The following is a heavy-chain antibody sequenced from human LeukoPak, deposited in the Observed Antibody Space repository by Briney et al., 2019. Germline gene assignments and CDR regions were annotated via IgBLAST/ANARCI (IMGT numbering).Heavy chain of an antibody. CDR3: ARFLSISRAFDY. D-gene: IGHD3-3*01. Sequence: GASVKVSCKASGFVFTGYGFTWVRQAPGQGLEWMGWISANDGKTHYSERHQGRVTMTTDTVTSTAYMELRSLRSDDTAVYYCARFLSISRAFDYWGQGTLVTVSS. CDR2: ISANDGKT. V-gene: IGHV1-18*01. J-gene: IGHJ4*02. CDR1: GFVFTGYG.